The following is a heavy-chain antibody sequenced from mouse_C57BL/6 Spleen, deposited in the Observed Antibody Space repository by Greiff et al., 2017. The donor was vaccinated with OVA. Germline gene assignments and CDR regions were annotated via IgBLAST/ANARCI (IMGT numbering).Heavy chain of an antibody. D-gene: IGHD2-5*01. CDR2: IRRKSSNYAT. Sequence: EVQGVESGGGLVQPKGSLKLSCAASGFTFNTYAMHWVRQAPGKGLEWVARIRRKSSNYATYYADSVKDRFTISRDDSQSMLYLQMNNLKTEDTAMYYCVRGGYSNPYAMDYWGQGTSVTVSS. J-gene: IGHJ4*01. CDR1: GFTFNTYA. CDR3: VRGGYSNPYAMDY. V-gene: IGHV10-3*01.